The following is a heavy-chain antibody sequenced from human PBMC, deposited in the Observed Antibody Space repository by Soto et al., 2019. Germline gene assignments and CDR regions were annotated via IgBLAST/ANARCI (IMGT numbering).Heavy chain of an antibody. CDR2: INHSGST. CDR3: ARGTESAYDFWSGYYYWFDP. J-gene: IGHJ5*02. CDR1: GGSFSGYY. D-gene: IGHD3-3*01. Sequence: PSETLSLTCAVYGGSFSGYYWSWIRQPPGKGLEWIGEINHSGSTNYNPSLKSRVTISVDTSKNQFSLKLSSVTAADTAVYYCARGTESAYDFWSGYYYWFDPWGQGTLVTVSS. V-gene: IGHV4-34*01.